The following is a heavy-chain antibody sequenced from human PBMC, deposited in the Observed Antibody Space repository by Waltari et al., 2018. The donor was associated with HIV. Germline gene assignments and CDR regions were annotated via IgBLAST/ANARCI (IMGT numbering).Heavy chain of an antibody. Sequence: QVQLVQSGSELKKPGPSVKVSCKASGYIFTTYSINWWRQAPGQGLEWMGWIHTNTGNPTYAQGFTGRFVFSLDTSVSTAYLQISSLKAEDTAVYYCARAVSPNWFDPWGQGTLVAVSS. CDR3: ARAVSPNWFDP. V-gene: IGHV7-4-1*02. J-gene: IGHJ5*02. CDR1: GYIFTTYS. CDR2: IHTNTGNP.